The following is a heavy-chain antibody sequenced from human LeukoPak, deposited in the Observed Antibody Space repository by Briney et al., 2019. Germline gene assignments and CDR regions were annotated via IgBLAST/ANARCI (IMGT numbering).Heavy chain of an antibody. CDR3: AKGTESGWYAYFDY. V-gene: IGHV3-33*06. CDR2: IWYDGGNK. D-gene: IGHD6-19*01. J-gene: IGHJ4*02. Sequence: GGSLRLSCAASGFTFSHYGMHWVRQAPGKGLEWVAVIWYDGGNKYFADSVKGRFTTSRDNSKNTVYLQMNSLRVEDTAVYYCAKGTESGWYAYFDYWGQGTLVTVSS. CDR1: GFTFSHYG.